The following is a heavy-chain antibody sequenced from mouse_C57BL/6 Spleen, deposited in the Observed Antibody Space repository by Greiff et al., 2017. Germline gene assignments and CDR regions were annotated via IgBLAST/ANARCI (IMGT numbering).Heavy chain of an antibody. CDR1: GYTFTDYY. D-gene: IGHD1-1*01. Sequence: VQLQQSGPVLVKPGASVKMSCKASGYTFTDYYMNWVKQSHGKSLEWIGVINPYNGGTSYNQKFKGKATLTVDKSSSTAYMELNSLTSEDSAVYYCARDGSSSDYYAMDYWGQGTSVTVSS. CDR2: INPYNGGT. CDR3: ARDGSSSDYYAMDY. V-gene: IGHV1-19*01. J-gene: IGHJ4*01.